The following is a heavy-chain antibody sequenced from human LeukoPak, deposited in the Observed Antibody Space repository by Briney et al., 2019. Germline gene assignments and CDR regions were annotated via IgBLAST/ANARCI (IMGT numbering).Heavy chain of an antibody. CDR2: IYYSGST. V-gene: IGHV4-59*01. J-gene: IGHJ2*01. CDR3: ARQVVVVTAHPRWYFDL. Sequence: PSETLSLTCTVSGGSISSYYWSWIRQPPGKGLEWIGYIYYSGSTNYNPSLKSRVTISVDTSKNQFSLKLSSVTAADTAVYYCARQVVVVTAHPRWYFDLSGRGTLVTVSS. D-gene: IGHD2-21*02. CDR1: GGSISSYY.